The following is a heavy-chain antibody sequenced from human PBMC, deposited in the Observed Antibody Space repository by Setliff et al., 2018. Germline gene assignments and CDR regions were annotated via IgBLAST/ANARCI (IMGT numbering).Heavy chain of an antibody. Sequence: AGGSLRLSCVASGFTFSNYYIYWARQVPGKGLMWVSRSNTEGTRTDYADSVRGRFTVSRDNAKNTLYLEMKSLRVEDTAVYYCARDFRRYWSEYAFDMWGQGTTVTVSS. D-gene: IGHD2-8*02. CDR3: ARDFRRYWSEYAFDM. J-gene: IGHJ3*02. CDR2: SNTEGTRT. CDR1: GFTFSNYY. V-gene: IGHV3-74*01.